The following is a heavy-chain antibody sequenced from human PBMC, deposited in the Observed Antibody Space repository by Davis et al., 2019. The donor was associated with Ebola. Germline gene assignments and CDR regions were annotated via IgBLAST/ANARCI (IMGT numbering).Heavy chain of an antibody. Sequence: PSETLSLTCIVSAGYMRGSNYYWGWIRQPPGKGLEWIGSIYYSGSTHYNPSLKSRVTMSVDTSGNHFSLKLSSVTAADSAVYNCAKNRTSGIFDLWGQGTMVTVS. D-gene: IGHD1-14*01. CDR2: IYYSGST. J-gene: IGHJ3*01. CDR1: AGYMRGSNYY. CDR3: AKNRTSGIFDL. V-gene: IGHV4-39*02.